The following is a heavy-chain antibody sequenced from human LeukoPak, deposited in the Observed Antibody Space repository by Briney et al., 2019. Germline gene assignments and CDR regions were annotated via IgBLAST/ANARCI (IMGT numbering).Heavy chain of an antibody. V-gene: IGHV4-39*01. CDR1: GGSISSSSYY. D-gene: IGHD3-3*01. J-gene: IGHJ6*03. CDR2: IYYSGST. Sequence: PSETLSLTCTVSGGSISSSSYYWGWLRQPPGKGLEWIGSIYYSGSTYYNPSLKSRVTISVDTSKNQFSLKLSSVTAADTAVSYCADYDFWSGFYYRDVWGKGTTVTVSS. CDR3: ADYDFWSGFYYRDV.